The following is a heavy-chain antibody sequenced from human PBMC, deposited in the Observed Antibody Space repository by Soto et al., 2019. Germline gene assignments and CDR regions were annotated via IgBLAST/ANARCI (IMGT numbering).Heavy chain of an antibody. CDR3: ARYRDYGDYVHWFDP. D-gene: IGHD4-17*01. CDR1: GFTFSSYA. Sequence: GGSLRLSCAASGFTFSSYAMTWVRQSPGKGLEWVASITGSSSSRYYADSVKGRFTISRDNAKNSLYLQMNSLRAEDTAVYYCARYRDYGDYVHWFDPWGQGTMVTVSS. CDR2: ITGSSSSR. J-gene: IGHJ5*02. V-gene: IGHV3-21*04.